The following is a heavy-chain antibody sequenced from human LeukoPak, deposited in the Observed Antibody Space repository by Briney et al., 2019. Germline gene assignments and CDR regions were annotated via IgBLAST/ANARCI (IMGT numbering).Heavy chain of an antibody. D-gene: IGHD2-15*01. CDR1: GFSFSKYW. CDR2: ISTDGSST. CDR3: ALGAIGYCSGGSCYPY. Sequence: GGSLRLSCTASGFSFSKYWMHWVRQAPGTGLVWVSRISTDGSSTSYADSVKGRFTISRDNAKNTLYLQMNSLTAEDTAVYYCALGAIGYCSGGSCYPYWGQGTLVTVSS. V-gene: IGHV3-74*01. J-gene: IGHJ4*02.